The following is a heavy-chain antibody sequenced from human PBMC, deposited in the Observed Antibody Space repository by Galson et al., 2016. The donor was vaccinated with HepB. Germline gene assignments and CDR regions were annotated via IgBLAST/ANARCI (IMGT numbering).Heavy chain of an antibody. CDR2: INPNSGGT. CDR3: ARGRATHWDNFYYGMDV. D-gene: IGHD1/OR15-1a*01. CDR1: GYTFTGYY. V-gene: IGHV1-2*04. J-gene: IGHJ6*02. Sequence: SVKVSCKASGYTFTGYYIHWVRQAPGKGLEWMGWINPNSGGTDYARKFQGWVTMTRDTSISTAYMAMTRLKFDDTAVYYCARGRATHWDNFYYGMDVWGQGTTVIVS.